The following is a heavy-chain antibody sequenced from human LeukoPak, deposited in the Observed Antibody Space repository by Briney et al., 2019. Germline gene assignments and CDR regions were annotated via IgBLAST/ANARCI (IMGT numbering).Heavy chain of an antibody. Sequence: GGPLRLSCAASGFTFSSYSMNWARQAPGKGLEWVSSISSSSSYIYYADSVKGRFTISRDNAKNSLYLQMNSLRAEDTAVYYCARAARTGRLGYYFDYWGQGTLVTVSS. V-gene: IGHV3-21*01. D-gene: IGHD3/OR15-3a*01. J-gene: IGHJ4*02. CDR1: GFTFSSYS. CDR2: ISSSSSYI. CDR3: ARAARTGRLGYYFDY.